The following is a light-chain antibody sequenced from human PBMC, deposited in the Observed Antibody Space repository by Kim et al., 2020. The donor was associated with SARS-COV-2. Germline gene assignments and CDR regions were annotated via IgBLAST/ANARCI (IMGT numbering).Light chain of an antibody. CDR2: YDS. Sequence: ARVKTAMITLRGNDVGSTSVHWDHQESGRARVLVIYYDSDRPAGIPERFSCSNSGNTATLTISRVEAGDEADYYCQVWDRSSDHRVFGGGTQLTVL. CDR3: QVWDRSSDHRV. J-gene: IGLJ3*02. CDR1: DVGSTS. V-gene: IGLV3-21*04.